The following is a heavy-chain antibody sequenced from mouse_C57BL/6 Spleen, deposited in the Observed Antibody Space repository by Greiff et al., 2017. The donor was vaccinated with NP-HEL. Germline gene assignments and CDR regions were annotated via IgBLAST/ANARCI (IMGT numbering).Heavy chain of an antibody. Sequence: QVQLQQPGAELVRPGSSVKLSCKASGYTFTSYWMHWVKQRPIQGLEWIGNIDPSDSETHYNQKFKDKATLTVDKSSSTAYMKLSSLTSEDSAVYYCARGRFTDYAMDYWGQGTSVTVSS. CDR1: GYTFTSYW. V-gene: IGHV1-52*01. CDR3: ARGRFTDYAMDY. J-gene: IGHJ4*01. CDR2: IDPSDSET.